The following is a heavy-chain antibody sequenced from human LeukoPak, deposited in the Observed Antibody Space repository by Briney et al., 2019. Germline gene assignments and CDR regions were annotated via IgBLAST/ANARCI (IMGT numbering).Heavy chain of an antibody. CDR2: IYYSGST. V-gene: IGHV4-31*03. CDR1: GGSISSGGYY. Sequence: SETLSLTCTVSGGSISSGGYYWSWIRQHPGKGLEWIGYIYYSGSTYYNPSLKSRVTISVDTSKIQFSLKLSSVTAADTAVYYCARGGGSGYENWFDPWGQGTLVTVSS. J-gene: IGHJ5*02. CDR3: ARGGGSGYENWFDP. D-gene: IGHD5-12*01.